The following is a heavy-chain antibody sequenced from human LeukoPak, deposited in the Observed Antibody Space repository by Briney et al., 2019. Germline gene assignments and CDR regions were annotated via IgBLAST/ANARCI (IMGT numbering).Heavy chain of an antibody. CDR1: GFSFSICS. CDR3: ARADYNSALDY. D-gene: IGHD5-24*01. CDR2: INPDGSEK. Sequence: GGSLRLSCSASGFSFSICSMNWVRQAPGKGLEWVANINPDGSEKYYVDSVKGRFTISRDNAKNSLYLQMDSLRAEDTALYYCARADYNSALDYWGQGTLVTVSS. J-gene: IGHJ4*02. V-gene: IGHV3-7*05.